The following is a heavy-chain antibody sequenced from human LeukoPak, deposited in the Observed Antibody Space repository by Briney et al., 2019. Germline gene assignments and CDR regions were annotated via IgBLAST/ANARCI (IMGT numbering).Heavy chain of an antibody. CDR3: GKTTVGYSSGQKPAWPVDF. CDR1: GFTFGSHA. CDR2: IFGSGGSP. D-gene: IGHD5-18*01. Sequence: GGSLRLSCEASGFTFGSHAMNWVRQAPGKGLEWVAGIFGSGGSPHYAGSVKGRFTISRDNPRNTVYLQINSLRDDDTAVYYCGKTTVGYSSGQKPAWPVDFWGQGTLVTVSS. J-gene: IGHJ4*02. V-gene: IGHV3-23*01.